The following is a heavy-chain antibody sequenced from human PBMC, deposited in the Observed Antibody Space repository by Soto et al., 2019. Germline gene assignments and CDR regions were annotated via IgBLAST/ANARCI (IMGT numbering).Heavy chain of an antibody. CDR1: GYTFTNYG. V-gene: IGHV1-18*01. D-gene: IGHD3-22*01. CDR3: ARVFPQYYYDVSGYPDAFDI. J-gene: IGHJ3*02. Sequence: ASVKVSCKASGYTFTNYGITWVRQAPGQGLEWIGWISAYSGNTNHAQKLQGRVTLTTDTSTSTAYMELRSLRSDDTAVYYCARVFPQYYYDVSGYPDAFDIWGQGTTVTVSS. CDR2: ISAYSGNT.